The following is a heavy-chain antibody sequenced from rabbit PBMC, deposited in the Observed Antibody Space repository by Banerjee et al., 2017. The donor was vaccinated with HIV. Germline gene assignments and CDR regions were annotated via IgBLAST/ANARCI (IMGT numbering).Heavy chain of an antibody. J-gene: IGHJ4*01. D-gene: IGHD4-1*01. Sequence: QLEESGGGLVQPGGSLKLSCKASGFDFNLYYMSWVRQAPGKGLEWIGYIDPVFNSTYYASWVNGRFTISSHNAQNTLYLQLNSLTAADTATYFCARDLAGAIGWNFNLWGPGTLVTVS. CDR1: GFDFNLYY. V-gene: IGHV1S7*01. CDR2: IDPVFNST. CDR3: ARDLAGAIGWNFNL.